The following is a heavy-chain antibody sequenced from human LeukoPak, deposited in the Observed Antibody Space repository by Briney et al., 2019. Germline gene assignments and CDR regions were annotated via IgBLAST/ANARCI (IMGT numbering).Heavy chain of an antibody. Sequence: SETLSLTCTVSGGSISSGSYYWSWIRQSAGKGLEWIGRIYTSGSTSYNPSLKSRVTMSVDTSKNQFSLKLSSVTAADTAVYYCARDLDVDTAMVIAFDIWGQGTMVTVSS. V-gene: IGHV4-61*02. J-gene: IGHJ3*02. CDR1: GGSISSGSYY. CDR3: ARDLDVDTAMVIAFDI. D-gene: IGHD5-18*01. CDR2: IYTSGST.